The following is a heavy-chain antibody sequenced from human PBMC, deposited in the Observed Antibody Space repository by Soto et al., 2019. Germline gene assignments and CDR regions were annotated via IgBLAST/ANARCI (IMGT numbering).Heavy chain of an antibody. Sequence: GGSLRLSCAASGFTFSSYGMHWVRQAPGKGLEWVAVIWYDGSNKYYADSVKGRFTISRDNSKNTLYLQMNSLRAEDTAVYYCARDPVPITMIVVVGGRARGGMDVWGQGTTVTVSS. CDR1: GFTFSSYG. CDR2: IWYDGSNK. J-gene: IGHJ6*02. CDR3: ARDPVPITMIVVVGGRARGGMDV. V-gene: IGHV3-33*01. D-gene: IGHD3-22*01.